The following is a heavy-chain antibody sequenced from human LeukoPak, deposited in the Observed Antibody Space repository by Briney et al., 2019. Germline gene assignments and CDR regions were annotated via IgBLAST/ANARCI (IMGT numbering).Heavy chain of an antibody. J-gene: IGHJ4*02. CDR3: ASDRVLGSGSLDN. CDR2: IRGDGYDT. Sequence: GGSLRLSCTASGFRFSDFWMHWVRQAPGKGLVWVSRIRGDGYDTNYADSVKDRFTISRDNAQNTLYLQMNSLRAEDTAVYYSASDRVLGSGSLDNWGQGTLVTVSS. CDR1: GFRFSDFW. V-gene: IGHV3-74*01. D-gene: IGHD3-10*01.